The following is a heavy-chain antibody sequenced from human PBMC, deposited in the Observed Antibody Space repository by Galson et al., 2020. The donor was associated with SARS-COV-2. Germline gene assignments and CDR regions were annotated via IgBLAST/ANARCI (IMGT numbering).Heavy chain of an antibody. Sequence: KIGESLKISCKGSGYSFTSYWIGWVRQMPGKGLEWMGIIYPGDSDTRYSPSFQGQVTISADKSISTAYLQWSSLKASDTAMYYCARHTGGSSSWTSYYYYGMDVWGQGTTVTVSS. J-gene: IGHJ6*02. V-gene: IGHV5-51*01. CDR3: ARHTGGSSSWTSYYYYGMDV. CDR2: IYPGDSDT. CDR1: GYSFTSYW. D-gene: IGHD6-13*01.